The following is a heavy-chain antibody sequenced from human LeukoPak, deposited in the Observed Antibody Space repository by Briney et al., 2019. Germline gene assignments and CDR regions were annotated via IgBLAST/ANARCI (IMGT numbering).Heavy chain of an antibody. CDR3: ARSTALVGDDWVDP. CDR1: GDSVSSNSAA. Sequence: SQTLSLTCAISGDSVSSNSAAWNWIRQSPSRGLKWLGRTVYRSKWYYDYAVSVQSRITINADTSKNQFSLHLNSATPEDTAVYYCARSTALVGDDWVDPWGQGTLVTVSS. D-gene: IGHD2-21*01. V-gene: IGHV6-1*01. CDR2: TVYRSKWYY. J-gene: IGHJ5*02.